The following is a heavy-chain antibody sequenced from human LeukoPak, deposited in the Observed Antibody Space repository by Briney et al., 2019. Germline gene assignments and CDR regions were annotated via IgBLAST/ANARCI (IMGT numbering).Heavy chain of an antibody. V-gene: IGHV4-34*01. CDR2: INHSGST. Sequence: SETLSLTCAVYGGSFSGYYWSWIRQPPGKGLEWIGEINHSGSTNYNPSLKSRVTISVDTSKNQFSLKLSSVTAADTAVYYCARHWSYGSGSYYQRGKYYFDYXGQGTLVTVSS. CDR1: GGSFSGYY. CDR3: ARHWSYGSGSYYQRGKYYFDY. J-gene: IGHJ4*02. D-gene: IGHD3-10*01.